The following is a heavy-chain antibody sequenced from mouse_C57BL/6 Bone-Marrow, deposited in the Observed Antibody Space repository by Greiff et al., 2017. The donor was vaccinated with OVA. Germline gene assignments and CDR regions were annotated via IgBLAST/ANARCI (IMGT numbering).Heavy chain of an antibody. CDR1: GFTFSSYG. V-gene: IGHV5-6*01. D-gene: IGHD2-4*01. CDR2: ISSGGSYT. J-gene: IGHJ3*01. CDR3: ARRNPIYYDYDEYAY. Sequence: EVQGVESGGDLVKPGGSLKLSCAASGFTFSSYGMSWVRQTPDKRLEWVATISSGGSYTYYPDSVKGRFTISRDNAKNTLYLQMSSLKSEDTAMYYCARRNPIYYDYDEYAYWGQGTLVTVSA.